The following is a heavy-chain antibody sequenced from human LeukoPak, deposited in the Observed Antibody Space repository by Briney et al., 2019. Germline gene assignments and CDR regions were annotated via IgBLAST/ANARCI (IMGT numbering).Heavy chain of an antibody. CDR3: ARDGEGYYDNQGYYFDY. D-gene: IGHD3-22*01. CDR1: GFTFSSYW. J-gene: IGHJ4*02. Sequence: HGGSLRLSCAASGFTFSSYWMSWVRQAPGKGLEWVANIKQDGSEKYYVDSVKGRFTISRDNAKNSLYLQMNSLRAEDTAVYYCARDGEGYYDNQGYYFDYWGQGTLVTVSS. V-gene: IGHV3-7*01. CDR2: IKQDGSEK.